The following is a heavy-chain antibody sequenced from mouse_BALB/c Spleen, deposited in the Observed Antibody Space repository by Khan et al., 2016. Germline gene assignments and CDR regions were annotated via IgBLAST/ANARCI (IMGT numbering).Heavy chain of an antibody. CDR2: IRSGGSI. Sequence: EVQLQESGGDLVKPGGSLKLSCAASGFTFSNYVMSWVRQTPEKRLEWVASIRSGGSIFYPDSVKVRFTISRDTARNSLHLQMSSLRSEDTAMSHWARIGDGYQYAMEYWGQGTKGTV. CDR3: ARIGDGYQYAMEY. J-gene: IGHJ4*01. CDR1: GFTFSNYV. V-gene: IGHV5-6-5*01. D-gene: IGHD2-3*01.